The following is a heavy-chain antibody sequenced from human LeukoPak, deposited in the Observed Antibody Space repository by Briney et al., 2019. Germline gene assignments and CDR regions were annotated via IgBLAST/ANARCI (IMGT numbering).Heavy chain of an antibody. CDR3: ARDGSSGYYESWFDP. J-gene: IGHJ5*02. Sequence: WASVKVSCKASGYTFTSYGISWVRQAPGQGLEWMGWISAYNGNTNYAQKLQGRVTMTTDTSTSTAYMELRSLRSDDTAVYYCARDGSSGYYESWFDPWGQGTLVTVSS. D-gene: IGHD3-22*01. V-gene: IGHV1-18*01. CDR1: GYTFTSYG. CDR2: ISAYNGNT.